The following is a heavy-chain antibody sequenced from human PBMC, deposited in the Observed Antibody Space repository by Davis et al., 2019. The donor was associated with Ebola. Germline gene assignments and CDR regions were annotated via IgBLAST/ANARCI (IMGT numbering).Heavy chain of an antibody. CDR2: IFYYGDT. CDR1: GGSVNNYY. Sequence: PSETLSLTCTVSGGSVNNYYWTWVRQSPGKGLEWIGHIFYYGDTKYNPSLRSRVTISLDTSKNHFSLDLTSVTAADTAVYYCARETPGLWYFDLWGRGILVTVSS. D-gene: IGHD3/OR15-3a*01. CDR3: ARETPGLWYFDL. J-gene: IGHJ2*01. V-gene: IGHV4-59*02.